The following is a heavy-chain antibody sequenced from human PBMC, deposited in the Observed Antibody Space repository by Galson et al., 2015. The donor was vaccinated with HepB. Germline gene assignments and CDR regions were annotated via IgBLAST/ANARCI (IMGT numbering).Heavy chain of an antibody. J-gene: IGHJ4*02. CDR1: GITFGSYA. CDR2: ITPSGDNT. V-gene: IGHV3-23*01. CDR3: ARVHPEYTSGWYPQALYYFDS. D-gene: IGHD6-19*01. Sequence: SLRLSCAASGITFGSYAMSWVRQAPGKGLEWASAITPSGDNTYSADSVKGRFTISRDNSKNTLFLQKTGLTADDTAIYYCARVHPEYTSGWYPQALYYFDSWGQGTLVAVSS.